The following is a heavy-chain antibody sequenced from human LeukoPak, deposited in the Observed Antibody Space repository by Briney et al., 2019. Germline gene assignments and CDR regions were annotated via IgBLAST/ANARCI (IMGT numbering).Heavy chain of an antibody. CDR2: FYFSGRT. Sequence: SETLSLTRTVSGGSIFSDYYYWGWIRQPPGKGLEWLGRFYFSGRTYYHPSLKSRVTISLDPSKNQFSLKLNSVTAADTAVYYCARHLYSSSRNPTFDYWGQGTLVTVSS. J-gene: IGHJ4*02. CDR3: ARHLYSSSRNPTFDY. CDR1: GGSIFSDYYY. V-gene: IGHV4-39*01. D-gene: IGHD6-13*01.